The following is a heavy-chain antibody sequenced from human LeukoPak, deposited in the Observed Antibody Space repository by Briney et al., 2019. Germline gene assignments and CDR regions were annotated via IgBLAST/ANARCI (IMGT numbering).Heavy chain of an antibody. V-gene: IGHV3-7*01. Sequence: GGSLRLSCAASGFPFSTFWMTSVRQAPGKGLEWVANIIQDGSERYYVDSVKGRFTISRDNAKNSLFLQMNSLRAEDTAVYYCAREGASTISHAFDVWGQGTMVTVSS. CDR1: GFPFSTFW. J-gene: IGHJ3*01. D-gene: IGHD3-16*01. CDR3: AREGASTISHAFDV. CDR2: IIQDGSER.